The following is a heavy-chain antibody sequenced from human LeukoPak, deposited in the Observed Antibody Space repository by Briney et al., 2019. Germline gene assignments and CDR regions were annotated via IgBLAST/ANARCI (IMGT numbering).Heavy chain of an antibody. V-gene: IGHV4-59*08. D-gene: IGHD3-10*01. Sequence: SETLSLTCTVSGGSISSYYWSWIRQPPGKGLEWIGYIYYSGSTNYNPSFKSRVTISVDTSKNQFSLKLSSVTAADTAVYYCARTPMVRGVNSWYFDLWGRGTLVTVSS. CDR3: ARTPMVRGVNSWYFDL. J-gene: IGHJ2*01. CDR2: IYYSGST. CDR1: GGSISSYY.